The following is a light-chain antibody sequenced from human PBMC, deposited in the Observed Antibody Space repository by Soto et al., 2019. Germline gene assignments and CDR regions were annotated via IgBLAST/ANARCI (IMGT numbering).Light chain of an antibody. CDR2: GND. V-gene: IGLV1-44*01. J-gene: IGLJ2*01. Sequence: QLVLTQPPAASGTPGQRVTISCSGSSSNIGTNTVNWYQQLPGTAPKLLIYGNDLRPSGVPDRFSGSKSGTSASLAISGLQSEDEADYYCEAWDDSLYGAVFGGGTKLTVL. CDR3: EAWDDSLYGAV. CDR1: SSNIGTNT.